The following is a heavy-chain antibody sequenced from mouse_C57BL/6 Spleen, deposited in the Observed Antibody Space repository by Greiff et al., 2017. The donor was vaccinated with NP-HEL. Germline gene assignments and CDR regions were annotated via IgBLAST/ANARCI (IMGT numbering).Heavy chain of an antibody. V-gene: IGHV5-9-1*02. Sequence: EVQVVESGEGLVKPGGSLKLSCAASGFTFSSYAMSWVRQTPEKRLEWVAYISSGGDYIYYADTVKGRFTISRDNARNTLYLQMSSLKSEDTAMYYCTRVNYGSSSYWYFDVWGTGTTVTVSS. D-gene: IGHD1-1*01. CDR3: TRVNYGSSSYWYFDV. CDR1: GFTFSSYA. CDR2: ISSGGDYI. J-gene: IGHJ1*03.